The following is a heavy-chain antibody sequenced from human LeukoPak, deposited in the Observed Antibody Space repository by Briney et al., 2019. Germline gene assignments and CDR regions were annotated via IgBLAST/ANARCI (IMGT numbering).Heavy chain of an antibody. CDR3: ARGVSMVREANAFDI. CDR2: ISGSGGST. D-gene: IGHD3-10*01. V-gene: IGHV3-23*01. Sequence: GGSLRLSCAASGFTFTSYAMNWVRQAPGKGLEWVSVISGSGGSTYYADSVKGRFTISRDNSKNTLYPQMNSLRAEDTAVYYCARGVSMVREANAFDIWGQGTMVTVSS. J-gene: IGHJ3*02. CDR1: GFTFTSYA.